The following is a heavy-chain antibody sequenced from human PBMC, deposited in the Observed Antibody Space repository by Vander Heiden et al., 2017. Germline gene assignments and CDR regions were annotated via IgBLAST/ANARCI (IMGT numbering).Heavy chain of an antibody. V-gene: IGHV4-34*01. D-gene: IGHD5-12*01. CDR1: GGSFSGYY. CDR3: AGGGRWLRKPHYYGMDV. Sequence: QVQLQQWGAGLLKPSETLSLTCAVYGGSFSGYYWSWIRQPPGKGLEWIGEINPSGSPNYNPSLKGRGTLSVDTSKNQFSLKLSSVTAAGTAVYYCAGGGRWLRKPHYYGMDVWGQGTTVTVSS. J-gene: IGHJ6*02. CDR2: INPSGSP.